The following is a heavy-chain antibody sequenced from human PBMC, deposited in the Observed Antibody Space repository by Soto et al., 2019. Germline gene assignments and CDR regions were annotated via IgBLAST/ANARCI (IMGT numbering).Heavy chain of an antibody. Sequence: ASVKVSCKASGYTFTRYTMHWVRQAPGQGLEWMGIINPSGGSTSYAQKFQGRVTMTRDTSTSTVYMELSSLRSEDTAVYYCARDRGSSIAARPRAGNWFDPRGQGTLVTVSS. CDR2: INPSGGST. J-gene: IGHJ5*02. CDR3: ARDRGSSIAARPRAGNWFDP. D-gene: IGHD6-6*01. CDR1: GYTFTRYT. V-gene: IGHV1-46*01.